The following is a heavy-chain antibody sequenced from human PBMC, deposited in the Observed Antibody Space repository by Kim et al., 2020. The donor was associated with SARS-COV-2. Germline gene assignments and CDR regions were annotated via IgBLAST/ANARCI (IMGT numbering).Heavy chain of an antibody. Sequence: SVKVSCKASGGTFSSYAISWVRQAPGQGLEWMGGIIPIFGTANYAQKFQGRVTITADESTSTAYMELSSLRSEDTAVYYCARGVVATISKQQLVLPLDYWGQGTLVTVSS. CDR3: ARGVVATISKQQLVLPLDY. CDR2: IIPIFGTA. V-gene: IGHV1-69*13. CDR1: GGTFSSYA. J-gene: IGHJ4*02. D-gene: IGHD5-12*01.